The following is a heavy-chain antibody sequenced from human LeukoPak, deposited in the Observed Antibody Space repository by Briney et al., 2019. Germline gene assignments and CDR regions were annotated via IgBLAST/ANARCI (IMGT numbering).Heavy chain of an antibody. CDR1: GFTVSTNY. CDR2: IYSGGST. D-gene: IGHD4-11*01. V-gene: IGHV3-53*01. J-gene: IGHJ5*02. Sequence: WGSLRLSCAASGFTVSTNYMSWVRQTPGKGLEWVSVIYSGGSTYYADSVKGRFAISRDNSKNTLYLQMNSLRAEDTAVYYCASRATVTTDRFWFDPWGQGTLVTVSS. CDR3: ASRATVTTDRFWFDP.